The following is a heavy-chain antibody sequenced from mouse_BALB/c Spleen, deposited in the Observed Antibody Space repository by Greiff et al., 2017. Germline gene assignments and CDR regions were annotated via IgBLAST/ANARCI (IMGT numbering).Heavy chain of an antibody. Sequence: VKVVESGPGLVQPSQSLSITCTVSGFSLTSYGVHWVRQSPGKGLEWLGVIWSGGSTDYNAAFISRLSISKDNSKSQVFFKMISLQANDTAIYYCARRGLYRYYAMDYWGQGTSVTVSS. CDR1: GFSLTSYG. CDR2: IWSGGST. D-gene: IGHD2-14*01. CDR3: ARRGLYRYYAMDY. J-gene: IGHJ4*01. V-gene: IGHV2-2*02.